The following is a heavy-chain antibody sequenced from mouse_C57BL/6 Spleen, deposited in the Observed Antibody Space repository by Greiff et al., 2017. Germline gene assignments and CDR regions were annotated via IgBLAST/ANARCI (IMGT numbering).Heavy chain of an antibody. Sequence: EVKLMESGPGLVKPSQSLSLTCSVTGYSITSGYYWNWIRQFPGNKLEWMGYISYDGSNNYNPSLKNRISITRDTSKNQFFLKLNSVTTEDTATXYCARDPGYDGAWFAYWGQGTLVTVSA. CDR3: ARDPGYDGAWFAY. J-gene: IGHJ3*01. D-gene: IGHD2-2*01. CDR1: GYSITSGYY. V-gene: IGHV3-6*01. CDR2: ISYDGSN.